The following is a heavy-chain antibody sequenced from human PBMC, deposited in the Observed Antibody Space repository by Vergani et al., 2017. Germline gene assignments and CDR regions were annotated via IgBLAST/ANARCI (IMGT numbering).Heavy chain of an antibody. CDR1: GFTFSGHA. D-gene: IGHD6-13*01. J-gene: IGHJ4*02. CDR2: ITSSGRTT. Sequence: EVQLLESGGGVVQPGGSLRLSCAASGFTFSGHAMSWVRQAPGKGLEWVSGITSSGRTTNYADSVNGRFTISRDNSKDTLYLQMNNVRAYDTAVYYCAKELIVPGAVPIVTPFDHWGQGTLVTVSS. V-gene: IGHV3-23*01. CDR3: AKELIVPGAVPIVTPFDH.